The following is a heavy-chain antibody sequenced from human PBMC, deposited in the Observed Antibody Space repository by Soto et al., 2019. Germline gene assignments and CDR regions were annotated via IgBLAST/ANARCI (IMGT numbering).Heavy chain of an antibody. D-gene: IGHD3-10*01. Sequence: QVQLVESGGGVVQPGRSLRLSCAASGFPFTSYGMHWVREGPGKGLEWLAVISYDGSNKFYADSVKGRFTISRDNSKNTLYLQMNSLRPEDTALYDCVGGQFYVDYRGQGTLVIVSS. CDR3: VGGQFYVDY. CDR1: GFPFTSYG. J-gene: IGHJ4*02. V-gene: IGHV3-30*03. CDR2: ISYDGSNK.